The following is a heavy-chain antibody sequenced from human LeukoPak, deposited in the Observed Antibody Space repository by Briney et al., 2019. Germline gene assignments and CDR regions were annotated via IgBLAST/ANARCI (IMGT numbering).Heavy chain of an antibody. CDR1: GGSFSGYY. J-gene: IGHJ4*02. CDR2: INHSGST. Sequence: SETLPLTCAVYGGSFSGYYWSWIRQPPGKGLEWIGEINHSGSTNYNPSLKSRVTISVDTSKNQFSLKLSSVTAADTAVYYCARAGRLPFDYWGQGTLVTVSS. D-gene: IGHD6-25*01. CDR3: ARAGRLPFDY. V-gene: IGHV4-34*01.